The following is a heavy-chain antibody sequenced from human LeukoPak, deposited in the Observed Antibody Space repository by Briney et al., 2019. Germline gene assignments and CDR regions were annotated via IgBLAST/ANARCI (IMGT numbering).Heavy chain of an antibody. V-gene: IGHV1-69*06. CDR1: GGTFSSYA. Sequence: ASVKVSCKASGGTFSSYAISWVRQAPGQGLEWMGGIIPIFGTANYAQKFQGRVTITADKSTSTAYMELSSLRSEDTAVYYCARYPLEAQSSLFDYWGQGTLVTVSS. CDR2: IIPIFGTA. D-gene: IGHD3-16*02. CDR3: ARYPLEAQSSLFDY. J-gene: IGHJ4*02.